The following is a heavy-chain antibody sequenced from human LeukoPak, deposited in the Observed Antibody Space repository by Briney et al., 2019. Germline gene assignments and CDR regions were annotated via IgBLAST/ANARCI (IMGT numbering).Heavy chain of an antibody. CDR3: ARKKYYYDTSGKDVFYFDY. V-gene: IGHV4-59*11. J-gene: IGHJ4*02. Sequence: SETLSLTYTVSGGSIRSHYWSGTRQPPGKGLEWVGYVYHSGSTNYNPSLMRRVTISVDKSKKQFSLKLSSVTTADTAVYYCARKKYYYDTSGKDVFYFDYWGQGALVTVSS. CDR1: GGSIRSHY. CDR2: VYHSGST. D-gene: IGHD3-22*01.